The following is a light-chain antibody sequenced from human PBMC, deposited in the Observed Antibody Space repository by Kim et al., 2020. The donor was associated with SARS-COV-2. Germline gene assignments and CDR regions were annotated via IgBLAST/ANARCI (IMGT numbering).Light chain of an antibody. J-gene: IGKJ4*01. V-gene: IGKV1-39*01. Sequence: DIQMTQSPSSLSASVGDRVTITCRASQSISSYLNWYQQKPGKAPKLLIYAASSLQSGVPSRFSGSGSGTDFTLTNSSLQPEDFATYYCQQSYSTLPLTFGGGTKVDIK. CDR2: AAS. CDR3: QQSYSTLPLT. CDR1: QSISSY.